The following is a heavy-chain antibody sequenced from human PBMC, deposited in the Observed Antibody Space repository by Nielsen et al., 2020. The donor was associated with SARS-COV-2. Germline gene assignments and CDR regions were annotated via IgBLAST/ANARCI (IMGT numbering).Heavy chain of an antibody. J-gene: IGHJ4*02. Sequence: SETLSLTCTVSGGSITASSYYWGWVRQPPGKGLEWIGSFYYGGTTYQNPSLESRVTISVDTSKNEFSLKMVSVTAADTAVYYCARALVPGFLLFWGYWGQGALVTVSS. CDR2: FYYGGTT. CDR1: GGSITASSYY. CDR3: ARALVPGFLLFWGY. D-gene: IGHD3-16*01. V-gene: IGHV4-39*07.